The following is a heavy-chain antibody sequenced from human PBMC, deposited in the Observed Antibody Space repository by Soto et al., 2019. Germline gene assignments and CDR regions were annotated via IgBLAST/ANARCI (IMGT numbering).Heavy chain of an antibody. Sequence: GGSLRLSCAASGFTFDDYTMHWVRQAPGKGLEWVSLISWDGGSTYYADSVKGRFTISRDNSKNSLYLQMNSLRTEDTALYYCAKDSRGRYYGSGSYYGYWGQGTLVTVSS. CDR1: GFTFDDYT. CDR3: AKDSRGRYYGSGSYYGY. V-gene: IGHV3-43*01. D-gene: IGHD3-10*01. J-gene: IGHJ4*02. CDR2: ISWDGGST.